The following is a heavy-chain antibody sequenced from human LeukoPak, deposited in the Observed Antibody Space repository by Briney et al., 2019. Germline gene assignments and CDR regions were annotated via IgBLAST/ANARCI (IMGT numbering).Heavy chain of an antibody. CDR2: ISGTGDTT. CDR3: ATPDRGYGGIFDY. CDR1: GCTFSSYA. J-gene: IGHJ4*02. Sequence: GGSLRLSWAAAGCTFSSYAMSWVRQAPGKGLEWVSVISGTGDTTYYADSVKGRFTISRDNSKNTLYLQMNSLRAEDTAVYYCATPDRGYGGIFDYWGQGTLVTVSS. D-gene: IGHD4-23*01. V-gene: IGHV3-23*01.